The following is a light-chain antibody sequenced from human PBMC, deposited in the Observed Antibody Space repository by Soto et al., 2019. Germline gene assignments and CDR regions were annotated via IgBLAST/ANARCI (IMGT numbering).Light chain of an antibody. Sequence: DIEMTQSPSSLSASVGDRVTISCRTSQTINNNLNWYQQRPGKAPKLLIYSSSSLLSVVPPRISGSGSGTDFPLIISSVQPEDFATYFCQKTYITPITFGQGTRLDIK. V-gene: IGKV1-39*01. CDR2: SSS. CDR1: QTINNN. J-gene: IGKJ5*01. CDR3: QKTYITPIT.